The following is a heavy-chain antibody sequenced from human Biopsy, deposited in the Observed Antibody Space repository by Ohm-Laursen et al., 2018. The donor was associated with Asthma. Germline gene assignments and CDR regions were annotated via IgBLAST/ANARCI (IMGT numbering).Heavy chain of an antibody. CDR2: ILTKFDIT. V-gene: IGHV1-69*04. CDR1: GGSFSNFA. Sequence: VSCKASGGSFSNFAFSWVRQAPGHGLEWMGTILTKFDITSYAEKFQGRVTITADKSTSTTYMELSRLRSEDTAVYYCARSYDTDSYPVLVLDYWGQGTLVTVSS. CDR3: ARSYDTDSYPVLVLDY. D-gene: IGHD3-22*01. J-gene: IGHJ4*02.